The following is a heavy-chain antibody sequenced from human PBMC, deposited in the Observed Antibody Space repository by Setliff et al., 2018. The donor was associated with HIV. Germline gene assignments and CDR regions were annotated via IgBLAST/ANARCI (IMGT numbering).Heavy chain of an antibody. CDR2: INHSGGT. CDR3: ARGGRRGSWYWDY. J-gene: IGHJ4*02. V-gene: IGHV4-39*07. D-gene: IGHD6-13*01. Sequence: SETLSLTCNVSGDSISSGTYYWGWIRQPPGKGLEWIGEINHSGGTNYNPSLKIRVTISAYKTKNQFYLKLSSVTAADTAVYYCARGGRRGSWYWDYWGQGTLVTVSS. CDR1: GDSISSGTYY.